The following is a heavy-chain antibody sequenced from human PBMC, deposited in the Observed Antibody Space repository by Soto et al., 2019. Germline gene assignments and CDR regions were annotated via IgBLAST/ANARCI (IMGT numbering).Heavy chain of an antibody. D-gene: IGHD3-9*01. CDR3: ARPILTGYYHFYYGMDV. CDR2: ISSSGYI. J-gene: IGHJ6*02. Sequence: VGSLRLSWAASGFNFNSYTINWVRQAPGKRLEWLSSISSSGYIFSTDSVRGRFTISRDNAKNSVYLQINSLRAEDTAVYFCARPILTGYYHFYYGMDVWGQGTTVTVSS. CDR1: GFNFNSYT. V-gene: IGHV3-21*01.